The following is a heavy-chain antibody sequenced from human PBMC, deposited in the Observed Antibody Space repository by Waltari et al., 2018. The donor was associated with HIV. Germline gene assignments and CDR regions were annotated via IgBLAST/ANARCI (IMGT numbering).Heavy chain of an antibody. CDR2: IYNSGST. J-gene: IGHJ3*02. CDR1: GGSVSSGSYY. D-gene: IGHD7-27*01. V-gene: IGHV4-61*01. Sequence: QVQLQESGPGLAKPSETLSLTCTVSGGSVSSGSYYWSWIRQPPGKGLEWIGYIYNSGSTNYTPSLKSRVTISVDTSMHQFSLKLSSVTAADTAVYYCARRGTGGRAFDIWGQGTMVTVSS. CDR3: ARRGTGGRAFDI.